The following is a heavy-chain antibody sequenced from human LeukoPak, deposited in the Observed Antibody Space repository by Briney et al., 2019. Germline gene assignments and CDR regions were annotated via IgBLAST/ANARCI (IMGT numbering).Heavy chain of an antibody. D-gene: IGHD3-10*01. CDR2: IYYSGST. J-gene: IGHJ4*02. CDR1: GGSFSGYY. V-gene: IGHV4-59*01. CDR3: ARGRRVDWFGEPHYFDY. Sequence: SETLSLTCAVYGGSFSGYYWSWIRQPPGKGLEWIGYIYYSGSTNYNPSLKSRVTISVDTSKNQFSLKLSSVTAADTAVYYCARGRRVDWFGEPHYFDYWGQGTLVTVSS.